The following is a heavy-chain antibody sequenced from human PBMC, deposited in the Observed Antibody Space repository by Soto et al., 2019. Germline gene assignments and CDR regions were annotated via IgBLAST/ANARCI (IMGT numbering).Heavy chain of an antibody. CDR1: GYTFISYT. CDR2: ITAGSGYT. J-gene: IGHJ4*02. Sequence: QVQLVQSGAEVKKPGASVKVSCKASGYTFISYTMNWVRQAPGQRLEWRGWITAGSGYTKYSQRFQGRVIMTRDTSASSVDTELSSLRTEDTAVYYCARDLGSGSYATSPCDYWGQGTLVTVSS. V-gene: IGHV1-3*01. D-gene: IGHD1-26*01. CDR3: ARDLGSGSYATSPCDY.